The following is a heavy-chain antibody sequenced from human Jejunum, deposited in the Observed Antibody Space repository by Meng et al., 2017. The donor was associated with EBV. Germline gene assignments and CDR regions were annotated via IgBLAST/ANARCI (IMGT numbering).Heavy chain of an antibody. Sequence: QVGRQESGPGPVKPSGILALTGAVSGGARNHNANWWSWVREPVGKGLEWIGEIDHCGNTNYNPSLQARVTISIDKSRKQFSLTLNSMTAADTAIYDCVREVIREVGVFDPWGQGTLVTVFS. CDR1: GGARNHNANW. V-gene: IGHV4-4*02. CDR2: IDHCGNT. J-gene: IGHJ5*02. D-gene: IGHD2-21*01. CDR3: VREVIREVGVFDP.